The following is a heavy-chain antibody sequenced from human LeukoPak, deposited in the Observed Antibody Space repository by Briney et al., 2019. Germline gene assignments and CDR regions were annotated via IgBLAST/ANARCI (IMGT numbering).Heavy chain of an antibody. CDR3: AKGAYYDSSGYYIRPYYFDY. D-gene: IGHD3-22*01. J-gene: IGHJ4*02. Sequence: GGSLRLSCAASGFTFSSYDMHWVRQATGKGLEWVSAIGTAGDTYYPGSVKGRFTISRDNSKNTLYLQMNSLRAEDTAVYYCAKGAYYDSSGYYIRPYYFDYWGQGTLVTVSS. CDR2: IGTAGDT. CDR1: GFTFSSYD. V-gene: IGHV3-13*01.